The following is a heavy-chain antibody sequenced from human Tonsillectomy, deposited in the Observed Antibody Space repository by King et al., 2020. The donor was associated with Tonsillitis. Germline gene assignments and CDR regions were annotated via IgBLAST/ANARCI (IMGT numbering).Heavy chain of an antibody. CDR2: XSXDGTXK. Sequence: VQLVESGGGVVQPGRSLRLSCAASGFTFSSYGMHWVRQAPAKGLEWVAVXSXDGTXKYYADSVKXRFTISRDXSKNTLYVQMNSLRAEDTAVYYCAKDKADYGGMDVWGQGTTVTVSS. D-gene: IGHD4-17*01. V-gene: IGHV3-30*18. J-gene: IGHJ6*02. CDR1: GFTFSSYG. CDR3: AKDKADYGGMDV.